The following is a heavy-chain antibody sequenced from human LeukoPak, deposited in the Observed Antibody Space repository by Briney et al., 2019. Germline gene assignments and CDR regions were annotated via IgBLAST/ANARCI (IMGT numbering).Heavy chain of an antibody. CDR3: AKGSSRIASGSYGYY. V-gene: IGHV3-23*01. Sequence: GGSLRLSCAASGFTFSSYAMSWVRQAPGKGLEWVSAISGSGGSTYYADSVKGRFTISRDNSKNTPYLQMNSLRAEDTAVYYCAKGSSRIASGSYGYYWGQGTLVTVSS. J-gene: IGHJ4*02. CDR1: GFTFSSYA. D-gene: IGHD6-13*01. CDR2: ISGSGGST.